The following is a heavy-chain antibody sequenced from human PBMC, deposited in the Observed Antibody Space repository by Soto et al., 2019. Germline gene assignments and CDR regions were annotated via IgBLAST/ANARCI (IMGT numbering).Heavy chain of an antibody. D-gene: IGHD2-21*02. CDR1: GFTFRRYG. Sequence: QVQLVESGGGVVQAGRSLRLSCAASGFTFRRYGMHWVRQAPGKGLEWGAVIWYDGSKKYYADPVKGRLSISGDNSKNTLHLQMNGVRAEATAVYYCAKARPYFGGDCYDTPVWDVYFWGQGTLVTGFS. J-gene: IGHJ4*02. CDR3: AKARPYFGGDCYDTPVWDVYF. CDR2: IWYDGSKK. V-gene: IGHV3-33*06.